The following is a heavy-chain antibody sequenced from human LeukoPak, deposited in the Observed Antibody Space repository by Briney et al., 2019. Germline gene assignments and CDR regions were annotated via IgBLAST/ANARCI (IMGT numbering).Heavy chain of an antibody. CDR3: ARDNVAAAGANYYCYYYGMDV. Sequence: PGGSLRLSCAASGFTFSSYWMSWVRQAPGKGLEWVANIKQDGSEKYYVDSVKGRFTISRDNAKNSLYLQMNSLRAEDTAVYYCARDNVAAAGANYYCYYYGMDVWGQGTTVTVSS. V-gene: IGHV3-7*01. D-gene: IGHD6-13*01. J-gene: IGHJ6*02. CDR1: GFTFSSYW. CDR2: IKQDGSEK.